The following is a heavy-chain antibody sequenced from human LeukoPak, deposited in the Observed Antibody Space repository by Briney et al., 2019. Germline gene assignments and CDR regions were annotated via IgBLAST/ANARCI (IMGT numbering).Heavy chain of an antibody. CDR3: ARGAATYYYDSSGYYSFDY. J-gene: IGHJ4*02. CDR1: GYTFTGYG. Sequence: ASVKVSCKASGYTFTGYGISWVRQAPGQGLEWMGWISAYNGNTNYAQKLQGRVTMTTDTSTSTAYMELRSLRSGDTAVYYCARGAATYYYDSSGYYSFDYWGQGTLVTVSS. V-gene: IGHV1-18*01. D-gene: IGHD3-22*01. CDR2: ISAYNGNT.